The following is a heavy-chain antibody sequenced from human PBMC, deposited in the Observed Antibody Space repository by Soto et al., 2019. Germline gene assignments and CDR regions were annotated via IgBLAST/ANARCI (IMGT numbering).Heavy chain of an antibody. D-gene: IGHD4-4*01. J-gene: IGHJ4*02. V-gene: IGHV3-48*01. CDR2: ISSSSSTI. CDR1: GFTFSSYS. CDR3: ARDPATDGVPDY. Sequence: EVQLVESGGGLVQPGGSLRLSCAASGFTFSSYSMNWVRQAPGKGLEWVSYISSSSSTIYYADSVKGRFTISRDNAKNSLYLQMNSLRAEDTAVYYCARDPATDGVPDYWGQGTWSPSPQ.